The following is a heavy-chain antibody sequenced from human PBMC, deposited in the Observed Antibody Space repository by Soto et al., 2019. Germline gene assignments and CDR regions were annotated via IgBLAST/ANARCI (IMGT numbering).Heavy chain of an antibody. CDR3: ARAHDYGDYRAFDY. Sequence: EVQLVESGGGVVRPGGSLRLSCAASGFTFVDYGMSWVRQAPGKGLEWVSGINWNGGSTGYADSVKGRFTISRDNAKNSLYLQMNSLRAEDTALYHCARAHDYGDYRAFDYWGQGTLVTVSS. CDR1: GFTFVDYG. CDR2: INWNGGST. J-gene: IGHJ4*02. V-gene: IGHV3-20*01. D-gene: IGHD4-17*01.